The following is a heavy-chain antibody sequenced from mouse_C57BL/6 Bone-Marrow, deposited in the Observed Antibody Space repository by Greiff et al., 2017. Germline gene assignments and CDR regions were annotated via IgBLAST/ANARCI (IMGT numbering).Heavy chain of an antibody. V-gene: IGHV2-6*01. J-gene: IGHJ3*01. D-gene: IGHD4-1*01. Sequence: VKVVESGPGLVAPSQSLSITCTVSGFSLTSYGVDWVRQSPGKGLEWLGVIWGVGSTNYNSALKSRLSISKENSKSQVFLKMNSLQTDDTAMYYCASLGRPFAYWGQGTLVTVSA. CDR1: GFSLTSYG. CDR2: IWGVGST. CDR3: ASLGRPFAY.